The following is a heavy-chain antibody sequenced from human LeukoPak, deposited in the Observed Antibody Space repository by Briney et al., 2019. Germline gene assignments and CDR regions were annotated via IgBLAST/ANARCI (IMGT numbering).Heavy chain of an antibody. Sequence: ASVKVSCKASGYTFTSYYMHWVRQAPGQGLEWMGIINPSGGSTSYTQKFQGRVTMTRDASTSTVYMELSSLRSEDTAVYYCARVKAAAGTFDPWGQGTLVTVSS. J-gene: IGHJ5*02. CDR2: INPSGGST. V-gene: IGHV1-46*01. D-gene: IGHD6-13*01. CDR3: ARVKAAAGTFDP. CDR1: GYTFTSYY.